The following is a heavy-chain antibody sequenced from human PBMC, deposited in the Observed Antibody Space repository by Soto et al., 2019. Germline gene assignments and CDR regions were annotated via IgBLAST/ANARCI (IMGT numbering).Heavy chain of an antibody. CDR1: GGSISSGCYY. J-gene: IGHJ6*02. Sequence: SETLSLTCTVSGGSISSGCYYWSWIRQHPGKGLEWIGYIYYSGSTYYNPSLKSRVTISVDTSKNQFSLKLSSVTAADTAVYYCARERISMVRGVKYGMDVWGQGTTVTVSS. V-gene: IGHV4-31*03. CDR2: IYYSGST. CDR3: ARERISMVRGVKYGMDV. D-gene: IGHD3-10*01.